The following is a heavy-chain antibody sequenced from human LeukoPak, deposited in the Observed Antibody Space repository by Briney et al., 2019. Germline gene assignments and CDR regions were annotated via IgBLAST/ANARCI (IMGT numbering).Heavy chain of an antibody. CDR2: IYHSGST. J-gene: IGHJ5*02. CDR3: ASQRGGYCSGGSCYPNWFDP. V-gene: IGHV4-4*02. CDR1: GGSISSSSW. Sequence: SETLSLTCAVSGGSISSSSWWSWVRQPPGKGLEWIGEIYHSGSTNYNPSLKSRVTISVDKSKNQFSLKLSSVTAADTAVYYCASQRGGYCSGGSCYPNWFDPWGQGTLVTVSS. D-gene: IGHD2-15*01.